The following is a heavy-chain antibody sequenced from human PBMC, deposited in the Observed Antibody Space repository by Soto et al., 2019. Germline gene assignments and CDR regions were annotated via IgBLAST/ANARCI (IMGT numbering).Heavy chain of an antibody. CDR2: IIPIFGTA. D-gene: IGHD6-13*01. CDR3: ARLTAAPETRYYYYGMDV. J-gene: IGHJ6*02. V-gene: IGHV1-69*13. Sequence: ASVKVSCKASGGTFSSYAISWVRQAPGQGLEWMGGIIPIFGTANYAQKFQGRVTITADESTSTAYMELSSLRSEDTAVYYCARLTAAPETRYYYYGMDVWGQGTTVTVSS. CDR1: GGTFSSYA.